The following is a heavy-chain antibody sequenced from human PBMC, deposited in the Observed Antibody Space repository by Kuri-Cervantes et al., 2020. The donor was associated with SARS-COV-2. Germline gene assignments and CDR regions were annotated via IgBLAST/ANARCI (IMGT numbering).Heavy chain of an antibody. J-gene: IGHJ5*02. CDR2: IIPIFGIA. V-gene: IGHV1-69*04. CDR3: ARDRGYSSSWYKPNWFDP. CDR1: GGTFSSYA. D-gene: IGHD6-13*01. Sequence: SVKVSCKASGGTFSSYAISWVRQAPGQWLEWMGRIIPIFGIANYAQKFQGRVTITADKSTSTAYMELSSLRSEDTAVYYCARDRGYSSSWYKPNWFDPWGQGTLVTDSS.